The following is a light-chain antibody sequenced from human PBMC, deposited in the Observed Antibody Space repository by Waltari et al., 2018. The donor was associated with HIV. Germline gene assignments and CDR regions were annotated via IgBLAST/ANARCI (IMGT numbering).Light chain of an antibody. Sequence: QSVLTQPPSVSGAPGQRVTISCTGSSSNIGAGYDVHWYQQLPGTAPKLLIQGNSHRPSGVPDRFSGSKSGTSASLAITGLQAEDEADYYCQSYDSSLSGSVFGGGTKLTVL. J-gene: IGLJ2*01. CDR1: SSNIGAGYD. V-gene: IGLV1-40*01. CDR2: GNS. CDR3: QSYDSSLSGSV.